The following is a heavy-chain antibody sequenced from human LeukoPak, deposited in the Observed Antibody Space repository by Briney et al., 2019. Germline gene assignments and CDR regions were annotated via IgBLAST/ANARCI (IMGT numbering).Heavy chain of an antibody. CDR2: VPSSSTYV. CDR1: GFTFSWYI. D-gene: IGHD5-18*01. V-gene: IGHV3-21*01. J-gene: IGHJ4*02. CDR3: ARAPDTAMVAFDY. Sequence: PGGSLRLSCVASGFTFSWYIMHWVRKAPGKGLELVSSVPSSSTYVYYGDSVKGRFTISRDNAKNSLHLQMNSLRGEDTAVYYGARAPDTAMVAFDYLGQGTLVTVPS.